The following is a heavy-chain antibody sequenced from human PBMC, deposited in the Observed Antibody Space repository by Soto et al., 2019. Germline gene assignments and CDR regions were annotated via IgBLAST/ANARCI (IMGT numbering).Heavy chain of an antibody. V-gene: IGHV3-23*01. J-gene: IGHJ3*02. CDR2: ISYSADKT. Sequence: EVQLLESGGGLVQPGGSLRLSCAASGFTFSNYVMNWVRQAPGKGLEWVSTISYSADKTFYADSVKGRCTISRDNSRDTLFLQMNSLRADDAAVYYCARRARTATTNWGAFDIWGQGTMVTVSS. D-gene: IGHD1-7*01. CDR1: GFTFSNYV. CDR3: ARRARTATTNWGAFDI.